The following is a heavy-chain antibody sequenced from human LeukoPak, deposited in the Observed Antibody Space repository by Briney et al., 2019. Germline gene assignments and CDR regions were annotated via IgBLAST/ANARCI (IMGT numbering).Heavy chain of an antibody. CDR1: GITFRSYG. J-gene: IGHJ4*02. CDR3: ARDNGDSGYDFDY. Sequence: PGGSLRLSCAASGITFRSYGMHWVRQAPGKGLEWVAVISYDGSHKYYADSVKGRFTISRDNSKNTLYLQMNSLRAEDTAVYYCARDNGDSGYDFDYWGQGTLVTVSS. D-gene: IGHD5-12*01. V-gene: IGHV3-30*03. CDR2: ISYDGSHK.